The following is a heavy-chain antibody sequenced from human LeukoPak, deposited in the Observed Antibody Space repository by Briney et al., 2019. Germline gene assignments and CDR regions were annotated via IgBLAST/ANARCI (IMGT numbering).Heavy chain of an antibody. J-gene: IGHJ4*02. D-gene: IGHD3-22*01. CDR3: ARANYDSSGYYLYYFDY. V-gene: IGHV1-69*05. CDR1: GGTFSSYA. Sequence: SVKVSCKASGGTFSSYAISWVRQAPGQGLEWMGGIFPIFGTANYAQKFQGRVTITTDESTSTAYMELSSLRFEDTAVYYCARANYDSSGYYLYYFDYWGQGTLVTVSS. CDR2: IFPIFGTA.